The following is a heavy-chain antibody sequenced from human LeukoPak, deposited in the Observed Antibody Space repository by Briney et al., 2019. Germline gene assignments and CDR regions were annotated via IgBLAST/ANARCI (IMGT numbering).Heavy chain of an antibody. CDR2: ISYDGSNK. V-gene: IGHV3-30*03. CDR1: GFTFSSYG. CDR3: ARGRTFGGIIAGNMDV. Sequence: PGRSLRLSCAASGFTFSSYGMHWVRQAPGKGLEWVAVISYDGSNKYYADSVKGRFTISRDNSKNTLYLQMNSLRDEDTAVYYCARGRTFGGIIAGNMDVWGPGTTVTVSS. J-gene: IGHJ6*02. D-gene: IGHD3-16*02.